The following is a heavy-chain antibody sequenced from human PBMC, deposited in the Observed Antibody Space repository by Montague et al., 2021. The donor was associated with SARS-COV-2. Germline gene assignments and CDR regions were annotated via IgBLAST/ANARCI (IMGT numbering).Heavy chain of an antibody. Sequence: SRSLSFSASGFPFSSYAMSWVRQAPGKGLEWVSTISISDGNTYYADSVKGRFTISRDNSKNTLYLQMNSLRAEDTAVYYCAKDRQLVGDDALDIWGQGTMVTVSS. V-gene: IGHV3-23*01. D-gene: IGHD6-13*01. J-gene: IGHJ3*02. CDR1: GFPFSSYA. CDR3: AKDRQLVGDDALDI. CDR2: ISISDGNT.